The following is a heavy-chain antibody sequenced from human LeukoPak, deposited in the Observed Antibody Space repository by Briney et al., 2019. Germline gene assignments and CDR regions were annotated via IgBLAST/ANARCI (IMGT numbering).Heavy chain of an antibody. Sequence: ASVKVSCKASGYTFTSYDITWVRQATGQGLEWMGWMNPNSGNTGYAQKFQGRVTMTRNTSISTAYMELSSLRSEDTAVYYCARGGFGLLWFGESYFDYWGQGTLVTVSS. D-gene: IGHD3-10*01. V-gene: IGHV1-8*01. CDR3: ARGGFGLLWFGESYFDY. CDR1: GYTFTSYD. J-gene: IGHJ4*02. CDR2: MNPNSGNT.